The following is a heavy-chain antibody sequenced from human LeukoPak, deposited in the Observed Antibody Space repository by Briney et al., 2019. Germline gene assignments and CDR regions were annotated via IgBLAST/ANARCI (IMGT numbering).Heavy chain of an antibody. CDR3: ARFGITVVRGGKYYFDY. CDR1: GGSISNYY. J-gene: IGHJ4*02. D-gene: IGHD3-10*01. Sequence: SETLSLTCTVSGGSISNYYWSWIRQPPGKGLEWIGHIYYSWATKYNPSLKSRITISVDTSKNQFSLMLSSVTAADTAVYYCARFGITVVRGGKYYFDYWGQGTLVTVSS. V-gene: IGHV4-59*08. CDR2: IYYSWAT.